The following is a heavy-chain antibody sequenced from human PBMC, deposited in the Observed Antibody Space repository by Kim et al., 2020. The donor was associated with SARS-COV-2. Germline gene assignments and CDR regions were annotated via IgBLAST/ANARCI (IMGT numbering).Heavy chain of an antibody. CDR1: GYSFTSYW. J-gene: IGHJ6*02. D-gene: IGHD3-10*01. CDR3: ARQNYYGSGSYYTPHSYGMDV. V-gene: IGHV5-51*01. CDR2: IYPGDSET. Sequence: GESLKISCKGSGYSFTSYWIGWVRQMPGKGLEWMGIIYPGDSETRYSPSFQGQVTISADKSISTAYLQWSSLKASDTAMYYCARQNYYGSGSYYTPHSYGMDVWGQGTTVTVSS.